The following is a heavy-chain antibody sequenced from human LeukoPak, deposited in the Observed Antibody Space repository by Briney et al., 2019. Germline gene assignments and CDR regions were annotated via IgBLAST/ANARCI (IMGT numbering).Heavy chain of an antibody. CDR3: AKEGSSYGGNSRPFDY. CDR1: GFTFSSYG. D-gene: IGHD4-23*01. Sequence: GGSLRLSCAASGFTFSSYGMHWVRQAPGKGLEWVAVISYDGTNKYYADSVKGRFTISRDNSKNTLYLQMNSLRAEDTAVYYCAKEGSSYGGNSRPFDYWGQGTLVTVSS. V-gene: IGHV3-30*18. CDR2: ISYDGTNK. J-gene: IGHJ4*02.